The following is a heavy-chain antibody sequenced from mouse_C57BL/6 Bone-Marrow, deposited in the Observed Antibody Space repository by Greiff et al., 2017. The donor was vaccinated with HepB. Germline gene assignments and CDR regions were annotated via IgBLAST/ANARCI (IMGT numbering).Heavy chain of an antibody. J-gene: IGHJ3*01. D-gene: IGHD4-1*01. CDR3: AREKTGTRVAY. CDR2: ISDGGSYT. V-gene: IGHV5-4*01. CDR1: GFTFSSYA. Sequence: EVQGVESGGGLVKPGGSLKLSCAASGFTFSSYAMSWVRQTPEKRLEWVATISDGGSYTYYPDNVKGRFTISRDNAKNNLYLQMSHLKSEDTAMYYCAREKTGTRVAYWGQGTLVTVSA.